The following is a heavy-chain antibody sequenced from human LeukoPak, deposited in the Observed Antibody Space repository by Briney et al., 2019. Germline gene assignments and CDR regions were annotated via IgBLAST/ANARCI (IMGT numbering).Heavy chain of an antibody. CDR1: GYTFTSYD. Sequence: ASLKVSCKASGYTFTSYDINWVRQATGQGLEWMGWMNTNSGNTGYAQKFQGRVTMTRNTSISTAYMELSSLRSEDTAVYYCARSYSSSWSKGDYGFDPWGQGTLVTVSS. V-gene: IGHV1-8*01. D-gene: IGHD6-13*01. CDR2: MNTNSGNT. CDR3: ARSYSSSWSKGDYGFDP. J-gene: IGHJ5*02.